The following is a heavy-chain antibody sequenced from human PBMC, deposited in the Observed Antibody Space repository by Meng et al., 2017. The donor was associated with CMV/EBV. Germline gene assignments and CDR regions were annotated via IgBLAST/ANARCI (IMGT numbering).Heavy chain of an antibody. CDR3: ASDDDSSGYSYYYYYGMGV. CDR1: GFTFSSYS. V-gene: IGHV3-48*04. Sequence: GESLKISCAASGFTFSSYSMNWVRQAPGKGLEWVSYISSSSSTIYYADSVKGRFTISRDNAKNSLYLQMNSLRAEDTAVYYCASDDDSSGYSYYYYYGMGVWGQGTTVTVSS. CDR2: ISSSSSTI. D-gene: IGHD3-22*01. J-gene: IGHJ6*02.